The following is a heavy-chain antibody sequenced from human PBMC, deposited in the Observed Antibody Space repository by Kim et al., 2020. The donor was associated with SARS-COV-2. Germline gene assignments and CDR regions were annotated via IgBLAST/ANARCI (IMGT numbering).Heavy chain of an antibody. CDR1: GGSINSGNSY. J-gene: IGHJ4*02. CDR2: IDVRGIT. V-gene: IGHV4-61*02. Sequence: SETLSLTCTVSGGSINSGNSYWSWVRQPAGKGLEWIGRIDVRGITNYNPSLKSRVTISRDTSKNQFSLDLTSVTAADTALYYCARYTSGSVFDSWGQGTLVTVSS. CDR3: ARYTSGSVFDS. D-gene: IGHD3-10*01.